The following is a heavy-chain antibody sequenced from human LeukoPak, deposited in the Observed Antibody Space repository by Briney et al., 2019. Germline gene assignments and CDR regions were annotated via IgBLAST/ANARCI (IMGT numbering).Heavy chain of an antibody. V-gene: IGHV4-39*01. CDR3: ASVRRGFGEFSKYYSYYYMDV. D-gene: IGHD3-10*01. CDR1: GGSISSSTYY. CDR2: VYYSGNA. Sequence: SETLSLTCSVSGGSISSSTYYWGWIRQPPGKGLEWIGNVYYSGNAYHNPSLKSRVTISVDTSKNQFSLRLSSVTAADTAVYYCASVRRGFGEFSKYYSYYYMDVWGKGTTVTISS. J-gene: IGHJ6*03.